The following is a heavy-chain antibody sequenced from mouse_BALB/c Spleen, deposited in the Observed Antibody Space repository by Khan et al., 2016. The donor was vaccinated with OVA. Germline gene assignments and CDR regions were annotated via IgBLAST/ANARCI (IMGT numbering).Heavy chain of an antibody. CDR3: VRYSYDFDDY. Sequence: VQLQQSGPELVKPGASVKISCKASGYSFTGYFMNWVMQSHGKSLEWIGRINPYNGDTVYNQKFKDKATLTVDKSSSTAHMELRSLASEDSAVYYCVRYSYDFDDYWGQGTTLTVSS. J-gene: IGHJ2*01. CDR1: GYSFTGYF. CDR2: INPYNGDT. D-gene: IGHD2-4*01. V-gene: IGHV1-20*02.